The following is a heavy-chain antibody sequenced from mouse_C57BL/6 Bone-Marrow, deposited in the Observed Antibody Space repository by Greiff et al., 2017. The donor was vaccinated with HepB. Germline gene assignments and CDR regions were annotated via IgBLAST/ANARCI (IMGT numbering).Heavy chain of an antibody. CDR1: GYAFSSSW. CDR3: ARSGYYGSLDY. D-gene: IGHD1-1*01. J-gene: IGHJ2*01. Sequence: QVQLQQSGPELVKPGASVKISCKASGYAFSSSWMNWVKQRPGKGLEWIGRIYPGDGDTNYNGKFKGKATLTADKSSSTAYMQLSSLTSEDSAVYFCARSGYYGSLDYWRQGTTLTVSS. CDR2: IYPGDGDT. V-gene: IGHV1-82*01.